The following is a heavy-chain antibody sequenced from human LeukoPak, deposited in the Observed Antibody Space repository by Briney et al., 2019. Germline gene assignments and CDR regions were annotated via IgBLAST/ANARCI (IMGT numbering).Heavy chain of an antibody. Sequence: GRSLRLSCAASGFNFSSYAMHWVRQAPDKGLEWVAVISYHGNNKYYPDSVKGRFTISRDNSKNTLYLQMNSLRAEDTAVYYCAKELLRYFDWYNGPPSASFDYWGHGSLVSVSS. CDR1: GFNFSSYA. V-gene: IGHV3-30-3*02. D-gene: IGHD3-9*01. CDR2: ISYHGNNK. CDR3: AKELLRYFDWYNGPPSASFDY. J-gene: IGHJ4*01.